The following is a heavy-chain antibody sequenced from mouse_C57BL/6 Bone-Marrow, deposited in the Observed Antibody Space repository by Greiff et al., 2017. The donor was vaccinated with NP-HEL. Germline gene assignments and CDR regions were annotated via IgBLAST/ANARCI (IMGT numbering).Heavy chain of an antibody. CDR3: AGGYDSFDY. V-gene: IGHV1-55*01. Sequence: VQLQQPGAELVKPGASVKMSCKASGYTFTSYWLTWLKQRPRQGLEWFGDFYPGSGSTNYNEKFKSKATLTVDTSSSTAYMQRSSLTSEDSAVYYGAGGYDSFDYWGKGTTLTVSS. CDR2: FYPGSGST. D-gene: IGHD2-4*01. CDR1: GYTFTSYW. J-gene: IGHJ2*01.